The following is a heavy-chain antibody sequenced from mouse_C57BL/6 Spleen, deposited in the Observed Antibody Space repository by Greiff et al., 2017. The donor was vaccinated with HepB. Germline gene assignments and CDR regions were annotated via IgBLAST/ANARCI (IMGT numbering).Heavy chain of an antibody. CDR1: GFSLTSYG. V-gene: IGHV2-6*01. Sequence: VQVVESGPGLVAPSQSLSITCTVSGFSLTSYGVDWVRQSPGKGLEWLGVIWGVGSTNYNSALKSRLSISKDNSKSQVFLKMNSLQTDDTAMYYCARLITTVVAGDYAMDYWGQGTSVTVSS. CDR2: IWGVGST. D-gene: IGHD1-1*01. J-gene: IGHJ4*01. CDR3: ARLITTVVAGDYAMDY.